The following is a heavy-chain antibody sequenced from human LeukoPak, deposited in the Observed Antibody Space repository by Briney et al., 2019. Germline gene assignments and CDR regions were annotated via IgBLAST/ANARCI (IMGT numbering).Heavy chain of an antibody. Sequence: PGGSLRFSCAGSGFTFSSFAMHWVRQAPGKGLQWVLTIASYGGNTYYADSVTGRLTISRDNFKNAVYLQMNRLRAEDTAVYYCWGYHCYGSGRDAFDIWGQGTLVTVSS. CDR3: WGYHCYGSGRDAFDI. J-gene: IGHJ3*02. CDR1: GFTFSSFA. D-gene: IGHD3-10*01. V-gene: IGHV3-23*01. CDR2: IASYGGNT.